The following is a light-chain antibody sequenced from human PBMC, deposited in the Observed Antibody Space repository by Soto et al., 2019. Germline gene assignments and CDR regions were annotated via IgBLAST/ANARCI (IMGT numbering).Light chain of an antibody. J-gene: IGKJ4*01. CDR2: DAS. CDR1: QEITNH. V-gene: IGKV1-33*01. Sequence: DIQMTQSPSSLSASVGDRVTITCQASQEITNHLNWYQFKPGKPPKLLIFDASHLQSGVPVRFSGSGSQTLFTFTISSLQPEDIAAYYCQQYEDPPLTFGGGTKVEI. CDR3: QQYEDPPLT.